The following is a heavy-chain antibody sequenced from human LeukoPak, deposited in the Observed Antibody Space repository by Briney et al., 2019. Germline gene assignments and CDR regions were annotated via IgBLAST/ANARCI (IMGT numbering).Heavy chain of an antibody. CDR1: GYTFTSYH. CDR3: ARGLELRSAPPDY. V-gene: IGHV1-46*01. Sequence: ASVKDSCKASGYTFTSYHIHWVRQAPGQGLEWMGIVNPSGGATRYAQKFQGRVTMSRDTSTSTFYMELSSLRSDDTAVYYCARGLELRSAPPDYWAREPWSPSPQ. D-gene: IGHD1-7*01. CDR2: VNPSGGAT. J-gene: IGHJ4*02.